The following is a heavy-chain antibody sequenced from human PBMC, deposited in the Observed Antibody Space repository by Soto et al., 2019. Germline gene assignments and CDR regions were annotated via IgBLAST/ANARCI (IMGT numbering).Heavy chain of an antibody. V-gene: IGHV3-9*01. CDR2: ISWNSGMI. Sequence: GGSLRLSCAASGFTFDDYAMHWVRQGPGKGLEWVSGISWNSGMITYADSVKGRFTVSRDNAKNSLDLEMNSLRVEDTALYYCVKDTYILVGATHLDSWGQGTLVTVSS. CDR1: GFTFDDYA. J-gene: IGHJ4*02. CDR3: VKDTYILVGATHLDS. D-gene: IGHD1-26*01.